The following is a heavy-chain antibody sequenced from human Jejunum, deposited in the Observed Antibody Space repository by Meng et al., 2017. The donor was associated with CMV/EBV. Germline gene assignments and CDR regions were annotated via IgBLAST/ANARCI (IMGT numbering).Heavy chain of an antibody. Sequence: PGFSFSTYAMSWVRQAPGKGMEWVSTITGSGGGAFYADSVKGRFTISRDNSMNTLFLRMSTLRTEDSAVYYCAKDDHTVVAPMVDAWGQGTLVTVSS. V-gene: IGHV3-23*01. CDR3: AKDDHTVVAPMVDA. D-gene: IGHD2-21*01. J-gene: IGHJ5*02. CDR1: GFSFSTYA. CDR2: ITGSGGGA.